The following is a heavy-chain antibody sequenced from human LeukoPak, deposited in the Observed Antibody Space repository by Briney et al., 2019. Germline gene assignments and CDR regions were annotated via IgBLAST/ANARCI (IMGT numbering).Heavy chain of an antibody. CDR3: ARVLWAYYYDSSGSQRY. V-gene: IGHV1-18*01. Sequence: AASVKVSCKASGYTFTSYGISWVRQAPGQGLEWMGWISAYNGNTNYAQKLQGRVTMTTDTSTSTAYTELRSLRSDDTAVYYCARVLWAYYYDSSGSQRYGGQGTLVTVSS. D-gene: IGHD3-22*01. CDR2: ISAYNGNT. CDR1: GYTFTSYG. J-gene: IGHJ4*02.